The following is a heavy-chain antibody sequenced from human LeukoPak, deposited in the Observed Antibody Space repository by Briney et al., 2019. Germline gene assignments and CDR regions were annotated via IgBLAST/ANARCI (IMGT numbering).Heavy chain of an antibody. CDR1: GFTFSSYA. J-gene: IGHJ3*01. CDR3: AMKAVPRPGIHDAFDL. Sequence: GGSLRLSCAASGFTFSSYAMSWVRQAPGKGLEWVSAISGSGGSTYYADSVKGRFTISRDNSKNTLYLEMNSLRAEDTAVYYCAMKAVPRPGIHDAFDLWGGGTVVSVSS. CDR2: ISGSGGST. D-gene: IGHD5-18*01. V-gene: IGHV3-23*01.